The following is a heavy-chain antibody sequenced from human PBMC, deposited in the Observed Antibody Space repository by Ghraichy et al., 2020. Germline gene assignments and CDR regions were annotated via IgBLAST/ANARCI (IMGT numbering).Heavy chain of an antibody. D-gene: IGHD5-18*01. CDR2: INGGGGST. V-gene: IGHV3-23*01. J-gene: IGHJ6*02. CDR1: GFTLNNYA. Sequence: GGYLRLSCAASGFTLNNYAMNWVRQAPGKGLEWVSTINGGGGSTFYADSVKDRFTISRDNSKNTLYLEMTTLRAEDTAKYYCVKGITAMFYYYGLDVWGQGTTVTVSS. CDR3: VKGITAMFYYYGLDV.